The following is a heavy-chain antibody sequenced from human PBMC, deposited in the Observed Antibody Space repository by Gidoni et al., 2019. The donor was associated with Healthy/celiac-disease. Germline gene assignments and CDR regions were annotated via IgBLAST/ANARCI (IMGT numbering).Heavy chain of an antibody. V-gene: IGHV3-23*01. CDR1: GFTFSSYA. D-gene: IGHD3-3*01. CDR3: AKGETIFGVVISEDAFDI. CDR2: ISGSGGST. Sequence: EVQLLESGGGLVQPGGSLRLSCAASGFTFSSYAMSWVRQAPGKGLEWVSAISGSGGSTYYADSVKGRFTISRDNSKNTLYLQMNSLRAEDTAVYYCAKGETIFGVVISEDAFDIWGQGTMVTVSS. J-gene: IGHJ3*02.